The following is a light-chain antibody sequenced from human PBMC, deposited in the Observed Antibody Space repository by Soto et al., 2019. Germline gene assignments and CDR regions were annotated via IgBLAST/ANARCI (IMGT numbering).Light chain of an antibody. CDR2: GAS. CDR1: QGVSNNY. Sequence: EPVLTQSPGTLSPSPGERATLSGRARQGVSNNYLAWYEQKPGQAPRLLIYGASNRATGVPARFSGSGSGTEFTLTISRLEPEDFAVYYCQQYGSSGTFGQGTKVDIK. J-gene: IGKJ1*01. V-gene: IGKV3-20*01. CDR3: QQYGSSGT.